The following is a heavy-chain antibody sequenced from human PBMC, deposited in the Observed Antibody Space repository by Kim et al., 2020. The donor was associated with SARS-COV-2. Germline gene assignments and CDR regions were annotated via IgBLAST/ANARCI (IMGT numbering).Heavy chain of an antibody. CDR1: GGTFSSYA. Sequence: VKVSCKASGGTFSSYAISWVRQAPGQGLEWMGGIIPIFGTANYAQKFQGRVTITADESTSTAYMELSSLRSEDTAVYYCARDLSGIAAADPGTNWFDPWGQGTLVTVSS. J-gene: IGHJ5*02. V-gene: IGHV1-69*13. CDR2: IIPIFGTA. D-gene: IGHD6-13*01. CDR3: ARDLSGIAAADPGTNWFDP.